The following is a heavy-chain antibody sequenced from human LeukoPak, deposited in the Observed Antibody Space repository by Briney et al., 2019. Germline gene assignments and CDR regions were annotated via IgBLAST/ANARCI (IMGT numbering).Heavy chain of an antibody. V-gene: IGHV3-21*01. CDR3: ARVQATTGRNYHYYYMDV. D-gene: IGHD1-1*01. Sequence: GGSLRLSCAASGFYFSCYSMNWVRQAPGKGLEWVSSINSGSTYMYYADSVKGRFTISRDNAKNSLHLQMYSLRAEDTAVYFCARVQATTGRNYHYYYMDVWGKGTTVTVS. J-gene: IGHJ6*03. CDR1: GFYFSCYS. CDR2: INSGSTYM.